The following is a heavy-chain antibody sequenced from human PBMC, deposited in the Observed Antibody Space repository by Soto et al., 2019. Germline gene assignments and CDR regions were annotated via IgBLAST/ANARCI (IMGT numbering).Heavy chain of an antibody. J-gene: IGHJ4*02. D-gene: IGHD2-8*01. CDR3: ARDYEVYAIPGY. CDR2: ISYDGSNK. Sequence: QVQLVESGGGVVQPGRSLRLSCAASGFTFSSYAMHWVRQAPGKGLEWVAVISYDGSNKYYADSVKGRFTISRDNSKNTLYLQMNSLRAEDTAVYYCARDYEVYAIPGYWGQGTLVTVSS. V-gene: IGHV3-30-3*01. CDR1: GFTFSSYA.